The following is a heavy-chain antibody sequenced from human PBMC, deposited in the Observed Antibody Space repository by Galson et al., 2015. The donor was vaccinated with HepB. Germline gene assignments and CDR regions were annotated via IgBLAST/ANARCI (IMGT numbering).Heavy chain of an antibody. D-gene: IGHD3-10*01. CDR2: ISWDGGST. J-gene: IGHJ4*02. CDR1: GFTFDDYA. CDR3: AKDGRKDGSGVYYFDY. Sequence: SLRLSCAASGFTFDDYAMHWVRQAPGKGLEWVSLISWDGGSTYYADSVKGRFTISRDNSKNSLYLQMNSLRAEDTALYYCAKDGRKDGSGVYYFDYWGQGTLVTVSS. V-gene: IGHV3-43D*03.